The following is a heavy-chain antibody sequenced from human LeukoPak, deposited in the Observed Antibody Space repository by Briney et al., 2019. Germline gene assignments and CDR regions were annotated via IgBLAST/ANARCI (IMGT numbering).Heavy chain of an antibody. V-gene: IGHV4-59*08. CDR3: ARHGGYSYGWNYFDY. J-gene: IGHJ4*02. CDR1: GGSISSYY. Sequence: PSETLSLTCTVPGGSISSYYWSWIRQPPGKGLEGIGYIYYSGSTNYNPSLKSRVTISVDTSKNQFSLKLSSVTAADTAVYYCARHGGYSYGWNYFDYWGQGTLVTVSS. CDR2: IYYSGST. D-gene: IGHD5-18*01.